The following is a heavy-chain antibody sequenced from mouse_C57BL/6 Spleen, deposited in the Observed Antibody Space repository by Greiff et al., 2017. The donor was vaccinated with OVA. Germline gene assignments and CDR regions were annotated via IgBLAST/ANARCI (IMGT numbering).Heavy chain of an antibody. V-gene: IGHV1-72*01. CDR3: ARSGITTVGAPYWYFDV. CDR2: IDPNSGGT. Sequence: QVQLQQPGAELVKPGASVKLSCKASGYTFTSYWMHWVKQRPGRGLEWIGRIDPNSGGTKYNEKFKSKATLTVDKPSSTAYMQLSSLTSEDSAVYECARSGITTVGAPYWYFDVWGTGTTVTVSS. CDR1: GYTFTSYW. J-gene: IGHJ1*03. D-gene: IGHD1-1*01.